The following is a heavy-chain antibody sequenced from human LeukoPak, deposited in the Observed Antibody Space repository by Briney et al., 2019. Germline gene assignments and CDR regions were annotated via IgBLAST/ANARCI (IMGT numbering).Heavy chain of an antibody. Sequence: GASVKVSCKASGGTFSSYAISWVRQAPGQGLEWMGGIIPIFGTANYAQKFQGRVTITADESTSTAYMELSSLRSEDTAVYYCAREARLTAHFDYWGQGTLVTVSS. CDR1: GGTFSSYA. CDR3: AREARLTAHFDY. CDR2: IIPIFGTA. J-gene: IGHJ4*02. V-gene: IGHV1-69*13. D-gene: IGHD2-21*02.